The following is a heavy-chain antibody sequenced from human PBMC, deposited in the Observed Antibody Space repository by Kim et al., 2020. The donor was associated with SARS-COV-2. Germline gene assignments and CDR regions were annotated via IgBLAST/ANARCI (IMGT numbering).Heavy chain of an antibody. V-gene: IGHV4-61*01. CDR2: IYYSGST. Sequence: SETLSLTCTVSGGSVSSGSYYWSWIRQPPGKGLEWIGYIYYSGSTNYNPSLKSRVTISVDTSKNQFSLKLSSVTAADTAVYYCARGPPAYCGGDCYSDGAFDIWGQGTMVTVSS. CDR3: ARGPPAYCGGDCYSDGAFDI. CDR1: GGSVSSGSYY. J-gene: IGHJ3*02. D-gene: IGHD2-21*02.